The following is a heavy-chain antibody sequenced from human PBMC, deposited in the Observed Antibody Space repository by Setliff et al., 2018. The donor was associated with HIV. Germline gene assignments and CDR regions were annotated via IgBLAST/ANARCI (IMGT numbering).Heavy chain of an antibody. J-gene: IGHJ4*02. V-gene: IGHV4-39*07. CDR2: FHSSGST. D-gene: IGHD6-13*01. CDR1: GGSISSSNYY. CDR3: ARYSSSWYGFDY. Sequence: PSETLSLTCNVSGGSISSSNYYWGWIRQPPGKGLEWIGSFHSSGSTSYNPSLRSRVTLSVDTSKNQFSLKLSSVTAADTAVYYCARYSSSWYGFDYWGQGTLVTVSS.